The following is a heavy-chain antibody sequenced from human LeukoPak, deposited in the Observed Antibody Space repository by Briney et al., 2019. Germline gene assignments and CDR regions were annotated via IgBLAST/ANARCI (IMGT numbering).Heavy chain of an antibody. V-gene: IGHV4-38-2*02. D-gene: IGHD2-15*01. Sequence: SETLSLTCTVSGYSISSSYYWGWIRQPPGKALEWIGNNFYSESTHYSPSLKSRVTISLDTSRNQLSLKLSSVTAADTAVYYCARERIGFGYCSGGSCYGLFDYWGQGTLVTVSS. CDR1: GYSISSSYY. J-gene: IGHJ4*02. CDR3: ARERIGFGYCSGGSCYGLFDY. CDR2: NFYSEST.